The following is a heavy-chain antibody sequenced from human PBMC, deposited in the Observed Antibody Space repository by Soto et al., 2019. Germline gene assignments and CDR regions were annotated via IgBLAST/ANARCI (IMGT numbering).Heavy chain of an antibody. J-gene: IGHJ4*02. CDR1: GYTFTSYA. CDR2: INAGNGNT. CDR3: ARAVCSSTSCYAGHFDY. Sequence: GASVKVSCKASGYTFTSYAMHWVRQAPGQRLEWMGWINAGNGNTKYSQKFQGRVTITRDTSASTAYMELSSLRSEDTAVYYRARAVCSSTSCYAGHFDYWGQGTLVTVSS. V-gene: IGHV1-3*01. D-gene: IGHD2-2*01.